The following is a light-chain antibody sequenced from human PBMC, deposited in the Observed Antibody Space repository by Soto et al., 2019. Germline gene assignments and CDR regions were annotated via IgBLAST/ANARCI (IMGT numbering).Light chain of an antibody. CDR2: LEGSGGY. Sequence: QPVLTQSSSASASLGSSVKLTCTLSSGHSSYIIAWHQQQPGKAPRYLMKLEGSGGYNTGSGVPDRFSGSSSGADRYLTISNLQFEDEADYYCETWDRNTRVFGGGTKLTVL. CDR1: SGHSSYI. J-gene: IGLJ3*02. V-gene: IGLV4-60*02. CDR3: ETWDRNTRV.